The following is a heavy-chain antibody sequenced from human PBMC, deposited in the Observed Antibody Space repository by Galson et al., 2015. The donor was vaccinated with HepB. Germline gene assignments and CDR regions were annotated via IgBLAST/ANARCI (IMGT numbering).Heavy chain of an antibody. J-gene: IGHJ4*02. CDR2: IKQDGSEK. CDR3: ARGGRGYSSSSAGY. Sequence: SLRLSCAASGFTFSSYWMSWVRQAPGKGLEWVANIKQDGSEKYYVDSVKGRFTISRDNAKNSLYLQMNSLRAEDTAVYYCARGGRGYSSSSAGYWGQGTLVTVSS. D-gene: IGHD6-6*01. CDR1: GFTFSSYW. V-gene: IGHV3-7*01.